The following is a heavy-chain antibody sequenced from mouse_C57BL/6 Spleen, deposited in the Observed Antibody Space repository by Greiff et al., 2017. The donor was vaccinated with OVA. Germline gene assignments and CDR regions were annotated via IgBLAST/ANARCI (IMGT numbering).Heavy chain of an antibody. D-gene: IGHD1-1*01. Sequence: VQLQQSGAELVKPGASVKLSCTASGFNIKDYYMHWVKQRTEQGLEWIGRIAPEDGETKYAPKFKGKATITADTSSNTAYLQLSSLTSEDTAVYYCARSGDGSVYSYAMDYWGQGTSVTVSS. J-gene: IGHJ4*01. CDR3: ARSGDGSVYSYAMDY. CDR1: GFNIKDYY. V-gene: IGHV14-2*01. CDR2: IAPEDGET.